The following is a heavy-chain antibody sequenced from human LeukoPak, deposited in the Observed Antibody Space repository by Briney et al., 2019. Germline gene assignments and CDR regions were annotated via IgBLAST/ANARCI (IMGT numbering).Heavy chain of an antibody. CDR2: IYTSGST. CDR1: GGSISSYY. V-gene: IGHV4-4*08. D-gene: IGHD2-21*02. J-gene: IGHJ3*02. CDR3: ARDSVRGFVVVTANAFDI. Sequence: SETLSLTCTVSGGSISSYYWSWIRQPPGKGLEWIGRIYTSGSTNYNPSLKSRVTISVDTSKNQFSLKLSSVTAADTAVYYCARDSVRGFVVVTANAFDIWGQGTMVTVSS.